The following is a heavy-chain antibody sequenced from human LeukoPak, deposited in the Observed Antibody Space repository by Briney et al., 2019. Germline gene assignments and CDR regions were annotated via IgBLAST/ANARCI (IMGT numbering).Heavy chain of an antibody. V-gene: IGHV1-46*01. CDR1: GYTFTSYY. CDR3: ARAAPTVVTPSPYYYYGMDV. CDR2: INPSGGST. J-gene: IGHJ6*02. Sequence: ASVKVSCKASGYTFTSYYMHWVRQAPGQGLEWMGIINPSGGSTSYAQKFQGRVTMTRDTSTSTVYMELSSLRSEDTAVYYCARAAPTVVTPSPYYYYGMDVWGQGTTVTVSS. D-gene: IGHD4-23*01.